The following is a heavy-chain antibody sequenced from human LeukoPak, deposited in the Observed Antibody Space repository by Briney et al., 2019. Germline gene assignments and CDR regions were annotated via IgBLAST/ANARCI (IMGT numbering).Heavy chain of an antibody. Sequence: SETLSLTCTVSGGSISSGSYYWSWIRQPAGKGLEWIGRIYTSGSTNYNPPLKSRVTISVDTSKNQFSLKLSSVTAADTAVYYCARTLYYYDSSGYYYGDAFDIWGQGTMVTVSS. CDR3: ARTLYYYDSSGYYYGDAFDI. V-gene: IGHV4-61*02. D-gene: IGHD3-22*01. CDR1: GGSISSGSYY. J-gene: IGHJ3*02. CDR2: IYTSGST.